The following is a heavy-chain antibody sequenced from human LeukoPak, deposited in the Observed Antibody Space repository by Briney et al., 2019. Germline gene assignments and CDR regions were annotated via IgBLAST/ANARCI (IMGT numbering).Heavy chain of an antibody. J-gene: IGHJ4*02. D-gene: IGHD2-8*02. V-gene: IGHV4-61*01. CDR2: VRSSGST. CDR1: GASIISGSYY. Sequence: SETLTHICSVSGASIISGSYYWSWIRQPPGEGLEWIGYVRSSGSTNYNPSLKSRVAISEDTPKNQFTLKLSSVTAADTAVYYCARGVLVGATGHHFAYWGQRALVTVSS. CDR3: ARGVLVGATGHHFAY.